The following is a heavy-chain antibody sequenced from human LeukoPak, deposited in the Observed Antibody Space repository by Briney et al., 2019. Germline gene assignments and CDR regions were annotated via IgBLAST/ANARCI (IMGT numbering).Heavy chain of an antibody. D-gene: IGHD3-10*01. V-gene: IGHV1-2*02. CDR2: INPNSGGT. Sequence: ASVKVSCKASGYTFTDYYMHWVRQAPGQGLEWMGWINPNSGGTNYAQRFQGRVTMTRDKSISTAYMELSRLTSDASAVYYCASIWFGEAYSRDFWGQGTIVTVFS. J-gene: IGHJ4*02. CDR3: ASIWFGEAYSRDF. CDR1: GYTFTDYY.